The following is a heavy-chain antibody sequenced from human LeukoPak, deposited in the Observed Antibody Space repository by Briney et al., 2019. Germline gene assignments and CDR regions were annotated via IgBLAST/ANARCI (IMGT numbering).Heavy chain of an antibody. J-gene: IGHJ4*02. V-gene: IGHV3-30*02. D-gene: IGHD2-2*02. Sequence: GGSLGLSCAASGFTFGSYGMHWVRQAPGKGLEWVAFIRYDGSNKYYADSVKGRFTISRDNSKNTLYLQMNSLRAEDTAVYYCAKDFHVPAAIDDNYWGQGTLVTVSS. CDR1: GFTFGSYG. CDR3: AKDFHVPAAIDDNY. CDR2: IRYDGSNK.